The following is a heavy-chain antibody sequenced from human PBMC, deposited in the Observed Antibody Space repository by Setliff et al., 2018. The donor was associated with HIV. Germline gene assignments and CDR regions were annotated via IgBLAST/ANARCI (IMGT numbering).Heavy chain of an antibody. V-gene: IGHV3-30*18. D-gene: IGHD3-9*01. CDR3: AKSPPDYDIFTGWPEYFDY. Sequence: PGGSLRLSCAASGFTSGSHAMSWVRQGPGKGLEWVAVISYDGSNKYYADSVKGRFTISRDNAKNSLYLQMNSLRAEDTAVYYCAKSPPDYDIFTGWPEYFDYWGQGTLVTVSS. CDR2: ISYDGSNK. J-gene: IGHJ4*02. CDR1: GFTSGSHA.